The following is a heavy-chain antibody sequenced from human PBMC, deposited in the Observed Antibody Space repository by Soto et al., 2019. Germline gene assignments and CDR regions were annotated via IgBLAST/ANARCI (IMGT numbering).Heavy chain of an antibody. CDR1: NGSISSHY. J-gene: IGHJ2*01. Sequence: QVQLQESGPGLVKPPETLSLTCTVSNGSISSHYWSWIRQTPGKGLEWIGYISYSGSTNYNPSLKSRVTMSVDASKNQFSLKLSSVTAADTAVYYCATGSGPYWYFNLWGRGTLVTVSP. D-gene: IGHD2-8*02. CDR2: ISYSGST. V-gene: IGHV4-59*11. CDR3: ATGSGPYWYFNL.